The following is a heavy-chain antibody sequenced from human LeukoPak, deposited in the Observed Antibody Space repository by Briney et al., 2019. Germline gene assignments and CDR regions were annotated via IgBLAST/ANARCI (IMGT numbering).Heavy chain of an antibody. Sequence: ASVKVSCKASGYTFTSYDISWVRQAPGQGLEWMGWISGYNGHPNYAEKLQGRVTMTTDTSTSTAYMELRSLRSDDTAVFYCARESQIRYYYDRSGYYYGALDYWGQGSLVTVSS. J-gene: IGHJ4*02. D-gene: IGHD3-22*01. CDR2: ISGYNGHP. CDR3: ARESQIRYYYDRSGYYYGALDY. CDR1: GYTFTSYD. V-gene: IGHV1-18*01.